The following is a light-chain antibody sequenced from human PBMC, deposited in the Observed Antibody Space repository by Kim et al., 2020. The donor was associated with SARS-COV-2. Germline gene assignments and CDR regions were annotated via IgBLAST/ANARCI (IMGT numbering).Light chain of an antibody. CDR1: SSNIGNNY. Sequence: QSVLTQPPSVSAAPGQKVTISCSGTSSNIGNNYVAWCQQLPGTAAKHLIYDNNNRPSWIPDRFSGSKTGTSATLGITGLQTGDEADYYCGTWDSSLSAGVFGGGTQLTVL. CDR2: DNN. CDR3: GTWDSSLSAGV. J-gene: IGLJ2*01. V-gene: IGLV1-51*01.